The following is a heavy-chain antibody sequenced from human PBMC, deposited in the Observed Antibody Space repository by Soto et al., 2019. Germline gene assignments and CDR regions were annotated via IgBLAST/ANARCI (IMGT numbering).Heavy chain of an antibody. CDR3: AKKPNGFDS. CDR2: IKEDGSEK. CDR1: GFTFSTYW. Sequence: GGSLRLSCAASGFTFSTYWMSWVRQAPGRGLEWLANIKEDGSEKYYVDSLKGRFTISRDNAKNSLYVQMNSLRVEDTAVYYCAKKPNGFDSWGQGILVTVSS. V-gene: IGHV3-7*01. J-gene: IGHJ5*01.